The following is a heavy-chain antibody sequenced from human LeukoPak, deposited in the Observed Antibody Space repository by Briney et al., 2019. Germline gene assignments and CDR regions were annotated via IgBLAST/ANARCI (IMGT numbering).Heavy chain of an antibody. V-gene: IGHV3-23*01. J-gene: IGHJ5*02. CDR1: GFTFNSYA. Sequence: QPGGSLRLSCAVSGFTFNSYAMSWVRQAPGEGLEWVSSISDSGSITNYADSVKGRFTMSRDNSKNTLYLQMNSLRAEDTAVYYCVKDLSRGGATAHWFDPWGQGTLVTVSS. D-gene: IGHD1-26*01. CDR2: ISDSGSIT. CDR3: VKDLSRGGATAHWFDP.